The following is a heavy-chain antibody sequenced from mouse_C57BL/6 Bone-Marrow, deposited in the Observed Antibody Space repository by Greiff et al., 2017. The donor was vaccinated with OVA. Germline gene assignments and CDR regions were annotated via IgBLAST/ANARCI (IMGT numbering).Heavy chain of an antibody. CDR3: AREGNYKGYYAMDY. J-gene: IGHJ4*01. D-gene: IGHD2-1*01. V-gene: IGHV1-19*01. CDR1: GYTFTDYY. Sequence: VQLQQSGPVLVKPGASVKMSCKASGYTFTDYYMNWVKQSHGKSLEWIGVINPYNGGTSYNQKFKGKATLTVDKSSSTAYMELNSLTSEDSAVYYCAREGNYKGYYAMDYWGQGTSVTVSS. CDR2: INPYNGGT.